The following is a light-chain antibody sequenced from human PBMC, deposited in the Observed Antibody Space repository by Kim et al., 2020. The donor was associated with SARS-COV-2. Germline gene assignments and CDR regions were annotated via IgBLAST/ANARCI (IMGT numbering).Light chain of an antibody. CDR2: DVS. J-gene: IGLJ1*01. V-gene: IGLV2-14*01. CDR3: SSYTSSTPYV. CDR1: SSDVGGYNY. Sequence: QSVLTLPASVSGSPGQSITISCTGTSSDVGGYNYVSWYQQHPGKAPKLMIYDVSKRPSGVSNRFSGSKSGNTASLTISGLQAEDEADYYCSSYTSSTPYVFGTGTKVTVL.